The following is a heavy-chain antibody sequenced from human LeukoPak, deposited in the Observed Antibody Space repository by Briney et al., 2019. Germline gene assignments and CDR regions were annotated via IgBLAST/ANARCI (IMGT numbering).Heavy chain of an antibody. CDR2: ISWSSNTV. J-gene: IGHJ4*02. CDR1: GFTFEDYA. V-gene: IGHV3-9*01. D-gene: IGHD5-12*01. CDR3: ARFKLSSGYDPFDY. Sequence: GRSLRLSCAASGFTFEDYAMHWVRQAPGKGLEWVSGISWSSNTVGYADSVKGRFTISRDNAKNSLYLQMNSLRAEDTAVYYCARFKLSSGYDPFDYWGQGTLVTVSS.